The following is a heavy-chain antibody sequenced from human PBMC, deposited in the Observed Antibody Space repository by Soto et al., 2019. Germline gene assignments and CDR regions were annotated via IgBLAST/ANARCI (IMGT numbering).Heavy chain of an antibody. V-gene: IGHV4-59*01. CDR1: GGSISSYY. J-gene: IGHJ6*02. Sequence: PSETLSLTCTVSGGSISSYYWSWIRQPPGKGLEWIGYIYYSGSTNYNPSLKSRVTISVDTSKNQFSLKLSSVTAADTAVYYCASQGSGWPDYYYYGMDVWGQGTTVTVSS. CDR2: IYYSGST. D-gene: IGHD6-19*01. CDR3: ASQGSGWPDYYYYGMDV.